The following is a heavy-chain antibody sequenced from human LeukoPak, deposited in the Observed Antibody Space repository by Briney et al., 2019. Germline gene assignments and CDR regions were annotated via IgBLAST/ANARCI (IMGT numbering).Heavy chain of an antibody. V-gene: IGHV1-2*02. D-gene: IGHD3-10*01. Sequence: ASVKVSCKASGYTFTGYYMHWVRQAPGQGLEWMGWINPNSGGTNYAQKFQGRVTMTRDTSISTAYMELSRLRSDDTAVYYCARYGSESTGFNWFDPWGQGTLVTVSS. CDR3: ARYGSESTGFNWFDP. CDR2: INPNSGGT. CDR1: GYTFTGYY. J-gene: IGHJ5*02.